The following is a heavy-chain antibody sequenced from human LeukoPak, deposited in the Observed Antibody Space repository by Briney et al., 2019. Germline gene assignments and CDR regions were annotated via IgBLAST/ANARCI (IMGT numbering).Heavy chain of an antibody. J-gene: IGHJ1*01. CDR1: GFSFNDAW. Sequence: PGGSLRLSCATSGFSFNDAWLSWVRQAPGKGLEWVGRIKGTSDGATTDYGASVEGRVTISKDDSKATLYLQLNSLRTEDTAVYYCTTVTHFPLGGQGTLVAVSS. D-gene: IGHD3-3*02. CDR3: TTVTHFPL. V-gene: IGHV3-15*01. CDR2: IKGTSDGATT.